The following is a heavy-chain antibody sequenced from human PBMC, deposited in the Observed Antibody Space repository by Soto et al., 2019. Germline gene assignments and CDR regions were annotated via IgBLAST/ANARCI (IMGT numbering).Heavy chain of an antibody. J-gene: IGHJ4*02. CDR2: IDPSDSST. V-gene: IGHV5-10-1*03. CDR1: GYSFTSYW. CDR3: ARHDDFWSGFYMFEY. Sequence: EVQLVQSGAEVKKPGESLRISCKGSGYSFTSYWISWVRQMPGKGLVWMGSIDPSDSSTNYNPSFQGHVTISADKSISTASLQRSSLRASYTAMYYSARHDDFWSGFYMFEYWGQGTLVTVSS. D-gene: IGHD3-3*01.